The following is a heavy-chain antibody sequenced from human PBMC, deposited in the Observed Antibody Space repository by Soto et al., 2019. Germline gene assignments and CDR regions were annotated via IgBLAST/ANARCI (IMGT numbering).Heavy chain of an antibody. V-gene: IGHV1-8*01. D-gene: IGHD5-12*01. CDR3: ASIYRGYIFSVFDF. J-gene: IGHJ3*01. Sequence: ASVKVSCKASGYTFTSYDINWVRQATGQGLEWMGWMNPNSGNTGYAQKFQGRVTMTRNTSISTAYMELSSLRSEDTAVYSCASIYRGYIFSVFDFWGKGKMVTVSS. CDR1: GYTFTSYD. CDR2: MNPNSGNT.